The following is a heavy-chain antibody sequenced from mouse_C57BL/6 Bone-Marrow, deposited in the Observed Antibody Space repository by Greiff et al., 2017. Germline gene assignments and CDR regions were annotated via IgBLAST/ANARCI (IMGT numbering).Heavy chain of an antibody. CDR1: GYTFTSSW. Sequence: VKLQESGAELVKPGASVKMSCKASGYTFTSSWITWVKQRPGQGLEWIGDIYPGSGSTNYNEKFKSKATLTVDTSSSTAYMQLSSLTSEDSAVYYCAILLLRFYYAMDYWGQGTSVTVSS. D-gene: IGHD1-1*01. J-gene: IGHJ4*01. V-gene: IGHV1-55*01. CDR2: IYPGSGST. CDR3: AILLLRFYYAMDY.